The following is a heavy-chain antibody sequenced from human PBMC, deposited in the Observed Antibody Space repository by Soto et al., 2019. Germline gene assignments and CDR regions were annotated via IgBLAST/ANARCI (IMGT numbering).Heavy chain of an antibody. CDR3: ARSLGYCSSTSCYYYYYYGMDV. CDR2: ISSSGSTI. J-gene: IGHJ6*02. D-gene: IGHD2-2*01. CDR1: GFTFSDYY. Sequence: PGGSLRLSCAASGFTFSDYYMSWIRQAPGKGLECVSYISSSGSTIYYADSVKGRFTISRDNAKNSLYLQMNSLRAEDTAVYYCARSLGYCSSTSCYYYYYYGMDVWGQGTTVTVSS. V-gene: IGHV3-11*01.